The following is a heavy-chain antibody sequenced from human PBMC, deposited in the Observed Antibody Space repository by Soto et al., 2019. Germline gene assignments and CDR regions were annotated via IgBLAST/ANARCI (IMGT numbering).Heavy chain of an antibody. CDR3: AIGTRNSWNCDF. CDR2: IIPLTETP. V-gene: IGHV1-69*01. Sequence: QVQVVQSGAEVKKPGSSVKVSCKASGGTFSNYAISWVRQAPGHGLEWVGGIIPLTETPVYAQTVQGRLTITADEITSAAYMELSSLRSDDTAVSYCAIGTRNSWNCDFWGQGTLVPVSS. CDR1: GGTFSNYA. D-gene: IGHD1-1*01. J-gene: IGHJ4*02.